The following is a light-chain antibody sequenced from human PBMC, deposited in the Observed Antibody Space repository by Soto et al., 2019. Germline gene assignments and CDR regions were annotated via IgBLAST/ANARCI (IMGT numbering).Light chain of an antibody. CDR3: CSYAGSYIWV. CDR1: SSDVGGYNY. CDR2: DVS. J-gene: IGLJ3*02. Sequence: QSALTQPRSVSGSPGQSVTISCTGTSSDVGGYNYVSWYQQHPGKAPKLMIYDVSKRPSGVPDRFSGSKSGNTASLTISGLQAEDEGDYYCCSYAGSYIWVFGGGTKLTVL. V-gene: IGLV2-11*01.